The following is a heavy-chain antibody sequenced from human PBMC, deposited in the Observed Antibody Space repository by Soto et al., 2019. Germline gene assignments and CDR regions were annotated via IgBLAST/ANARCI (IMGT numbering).Heavy chain of an antibody. V-gene: IGHV1-3*04. Sequence: SGKVACRGSAGTFSAYAMEWVRQAPGQRLEWLGWISIGNGYTKYSAKFQDRVTITWDTSATTAYIQLSSLISEDTAVYYCARFRSLGYNFFDYWGQGTLVTVSS. CDR3: ARFRSLGYNFFDY. J-gene: IGHJ4*02. CDR2: ISIGNGYT. D-gene: IGHD3-16*02. CDR1: AGTFSAYA.